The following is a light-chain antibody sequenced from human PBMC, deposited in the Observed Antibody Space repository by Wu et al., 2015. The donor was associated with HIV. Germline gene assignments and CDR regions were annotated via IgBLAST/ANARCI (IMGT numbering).Light chain of an antibody. J-gene: IGKJ2*01. V-gene: IGKV1-17*03. CDR1: QGISNY. CDR3: LQHDSYPRT. CDR2: GAS. Sequence: DIQMTQSPSAMSASVGDRVTITCRATQGISNYLAWFQQKQGKVPKRLIYGASSLQSGAPSRFSGSGSGTEFTLTISSLQPEDSATYYCLQHDSYPRTFGQGTKLEIK.